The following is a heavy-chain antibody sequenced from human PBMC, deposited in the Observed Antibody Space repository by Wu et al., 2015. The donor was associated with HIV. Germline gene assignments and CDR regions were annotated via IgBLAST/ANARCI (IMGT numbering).Heavy chain of an antibody. D-gene: IGHD3-16*02. CDR3: ARVWGSYRHSWGWFDP. Sequence: DHAQKFQGRVTITTDESTSTAYMELSSLRSEDTAVYYCARVWGSYRHSWGWFDPWGQGTLVTVSS. V-gene: IGHV1-69*05. J-gene: IGHJ5*02.